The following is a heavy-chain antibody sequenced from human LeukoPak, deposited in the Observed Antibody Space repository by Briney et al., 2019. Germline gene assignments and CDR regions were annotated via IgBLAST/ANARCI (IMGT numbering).Heavy chain of an antibody. Sequence: GESLKISCKGSGYSFTSYWIGWVRQMPGKGLEWMGIIYPGDFDTRYSPSFQGQVTISADKSISTAYLQWSSLKASDTAMYYCARLKYYGSGSAHAFDIWGQGTMVTVSS. CDR1: GYSFTSYW. V-gene: IGHV5-51*01. D-gene: IGHD3-10*01. J-gene: IGHJ3*02. CDR2: IYPGDFDT. CDR3: ARLKYYGSGSAHAFDI.